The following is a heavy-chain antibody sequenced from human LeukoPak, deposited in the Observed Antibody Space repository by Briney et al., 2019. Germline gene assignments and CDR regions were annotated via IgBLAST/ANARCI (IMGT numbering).Heavy chain of an antibody. CDR3: GRVSGGVEGFDSGRNWFDP. CDR2: IIPIFGTA. CDR1: GGTFSSYA. V-gene: IGHV1-69*05. J-gene: IGHJ5*02. D-gene: IGHD3-10*01. Sequence: SVKVSCKASGGTFSSYAISWVRQAPGQGLEWMGGIIPIFGTANYAQKFQGRVTITTDESTSTAYMELSSLRSEATAVYYCGRVSGGVEGFDSGRNWFDPWGQGTLVTVSS.